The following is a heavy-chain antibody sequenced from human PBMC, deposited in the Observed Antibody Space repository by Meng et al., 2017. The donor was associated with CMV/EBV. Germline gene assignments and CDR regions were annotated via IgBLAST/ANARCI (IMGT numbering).Heavy chain of an antibody. V-gene: IGHV3-49*04. CDR2: IRSKAYGGTT. CDR3: ARLPEYGGYYDILTGYSRTTYGMDV. Sequence: GESLKISCPASGFTFGDYAMSWVRQAPGKGLEWVGFIRSKAYGGTTEYAASVKGRFTISRDDSKSIAYLQMNSLKTEDTAVYYCARLPEYGGYYDILTGYSRTTYGMDVWGQGTTVTVSS. D-gene: IGHD3-9*01. J-gene: IGHJ6*02. CDR1: GFTFGDYA.